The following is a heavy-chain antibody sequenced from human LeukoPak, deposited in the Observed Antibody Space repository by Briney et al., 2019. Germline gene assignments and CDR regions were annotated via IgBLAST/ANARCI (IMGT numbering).Heavy chain of an antibody. J-gene: IGHJ4*02. CDR1: GFTFSSYA. CDR3: ARASGSYWAGIGY. Sequence: GRSLRLSCAASGFTFSSYAMHWVRQAPGKGLEWVAVISYDGSNKYYADSVKGRFTISRDNSKNTQYLQMNSLRAEDTAVYYCARASGSYWAGIGYWGQGTLVTVSS. V-gene: IGHV3-30-3*01. CDR2: ISYDGSNK. D-gene: IGHD1-26*01.